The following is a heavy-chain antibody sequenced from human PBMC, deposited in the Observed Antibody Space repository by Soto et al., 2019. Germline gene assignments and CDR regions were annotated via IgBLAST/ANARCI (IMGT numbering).Heavy chain of an antibody. D-gene: IGHD2-15*01. CDR1: GGSISSGGYY. CDR3: ARVRIETAGGWTAFDI. CDR2: IYYSGST. V-gene: IGHV4-31*03. Sequence: TLSLTCTVSGGSISSGGYYWSWIRQHPGKGLEWIGYIYYSGSTYYNPSLKSRVTITVDTSKNQFSLKLSSVTAADTAVYYCARVRIETAGGWTAFDIWGQGTMVTV. J-gene: IGHJ3*02.